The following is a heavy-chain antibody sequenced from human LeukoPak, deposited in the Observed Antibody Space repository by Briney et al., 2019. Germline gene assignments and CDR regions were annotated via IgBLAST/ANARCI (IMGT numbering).Heavy chain of an antibody. D-gene: IGHD6-13*01. CDR3: AKDHPAVGDLPSSSWYGYFDY. CDR2: ISSDASIT. J-gene: IGHJ4*02. CDR1: GFTFSTYW. V-gene: IGHV3-74*01. Sequence: PGGSLRLSCAASGFTFSTYWMHWVRQDPGKGLVWVSRISSDASITSYADPVKGRFTISRDNAKNTLYLQMNSLRTEDTAVYYCAKDHPAVGDLPSSSWYGYFDYWGQGTLVTVSS.